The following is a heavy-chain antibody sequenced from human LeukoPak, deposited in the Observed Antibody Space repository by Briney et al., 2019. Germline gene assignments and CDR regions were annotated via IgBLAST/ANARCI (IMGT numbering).Heavy chain of an antibody. CDR3: AREVEYSSPTVYYGMDV. Sequence: PGGSLRLPCAASGFTFSSYSMNWVRQAPGKGLEWVSSISSSSSYIYYADSVKGRFTISRDNAKNSLYLQMNSLRAEDTAVYYCAREVEYSSPTVYYGMDVWGQGTTVTVSS. V-gene: IGHV3-21*01. CDR2: ISSSSSYI. D-gene: IGHD6-6*01. CDR1: GFTFSSYS. J-gene: IGHJ6*02.